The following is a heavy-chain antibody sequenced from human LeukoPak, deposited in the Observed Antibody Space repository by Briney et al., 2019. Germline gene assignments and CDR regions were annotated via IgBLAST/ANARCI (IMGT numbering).Heavy chain of an antibody. J-gene: IGHJ5*02. V-gene: IGHV4-31*03. CDR3: ARDIVVVPAAHNWFDP. Sequence: SETLSLTCTVSGGSISSGGYYWSWIRQHPGKGLEWIGYIYYSGSTYYNPSLKSRVTISVDTSKNQFSLKLSSVTAADTAVYYCARDIVVVPAAHNWFDPWGQGTLVTVSS. CDR1: GGSISSGGYY. D-gene: IGHD2-2*01. CDR2: IYYSGST.